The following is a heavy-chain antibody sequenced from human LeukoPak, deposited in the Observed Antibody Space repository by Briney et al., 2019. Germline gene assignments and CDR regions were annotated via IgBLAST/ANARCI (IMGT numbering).Heavy chain of an antibody. J-gene: IGHJ5*02. CDR2: ISSSGSTI. CDR3: ARDRRGFWSGHYNLESSGVSFDP. D-gene: IGHD3-3*01. Sequence: GGSLRLSCAASGFTFSDYYMSWIRQAPGKGLEWVSYISSSGSTIYYADSVKGRFTISRDNAKNSLYLQMNSLRAGDTAVYYCARDRRGFWSGHYNLESSGVSFDPWGQGTLVTVSS. CDR1: GFTFSDYY. V-gene: IGHV3-11*04.